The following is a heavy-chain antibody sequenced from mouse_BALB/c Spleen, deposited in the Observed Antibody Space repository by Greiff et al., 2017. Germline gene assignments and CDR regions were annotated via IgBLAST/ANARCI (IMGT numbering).Heavy chain of an antibody. CDR1: GYTFTSYD. CDR2: IYPGDGST. Sequence: QVQLKESGPELVKPGALVKISCKASGYTFTSYDINWVKQRPGQGLEWIGWIYPGDGSTKYNEKFKGKATLTADKSSSTAYLQLSSLTSENSAVYFCARRRDYYGSIGWFAYWGQGTLVTVSA. V-gene: IGHV1S56*01. D-gene: IGHD1-1*01. J-gene: IGHJ3*01. CDR3: ARRRDYYGSIGWFAY.